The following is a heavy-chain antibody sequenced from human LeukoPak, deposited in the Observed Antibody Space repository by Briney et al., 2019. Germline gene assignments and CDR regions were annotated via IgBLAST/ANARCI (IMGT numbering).Heavy chain of an antibody. CDR2: INPDNGGT. Sequence: ASVKVSCRASGYTFTDYYIHWVRQAPGQGLEWMGWINPDNGGTNYAQKFQGRVTMTRDTSIKTVYMDLSRLRSDDTAVFYCTREARVGNWFDTWGQGTQVTVSS. CDR3: TREARVGNWFDT. J-gene: IGHJ5*02. D-gene: IGHD2-2*01. V-gene: IGHV1-2*02. CDR1: GYTFTDYY.